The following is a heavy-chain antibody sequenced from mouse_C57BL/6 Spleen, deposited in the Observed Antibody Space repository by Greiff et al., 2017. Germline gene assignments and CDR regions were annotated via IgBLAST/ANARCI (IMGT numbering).Heavy chain of an antibody. Sequence: EVKLMESGPVLVKPGASVKMSCKASGYTFTDYYMNWVKQSHGKSLEWIGVINPYNGGTSYNQKFKGKATLTVDKSSSTAYMELNSLTSEDSAVYYCARSDSSVLGAMDYWGQGTSVTVSS. D-gene: IGHD3-2*02. V-gene: IGHV1-19*01. J-gene: IGHJ4*01. CDR1: GYTFTDYY. CDR3: ARSDSSVLGAMDY. CDR2: INPYNGGT.